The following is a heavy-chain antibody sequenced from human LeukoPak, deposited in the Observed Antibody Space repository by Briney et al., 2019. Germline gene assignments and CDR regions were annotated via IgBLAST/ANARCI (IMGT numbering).Heavy chain of an antibody. CDR3: ARDSCYGGSCYDDAFDI. D-gene: IGHD2-15*01. J-gene: IGHJ3*02. CDR1: GYTFTSYA. Sequence: ASVKVSCKSSGYTFTSYAMYWVRQAPGQRLEWMGWINTGNGNTKYSQKFQGRVTITRDTSASTAYMELSSLRSEDTAVYYCARDSCYGGSCYDDAFDIWGQGTMVIVSS. V-gene: IGHV1-3*04. CDR2: INTGNGNT.